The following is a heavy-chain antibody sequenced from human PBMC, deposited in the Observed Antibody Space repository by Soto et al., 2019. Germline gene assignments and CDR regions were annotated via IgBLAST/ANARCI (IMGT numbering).Heavy chain of an antibody. D-gene: IGHD1-26*01. J-gene: IGHJ4*02. CDR1: GGTFSSYI. CDR3: ARFPQTAIVGAAYFDY. Sequence: QVQLVXSGXXXXXXGSSVKVSCKASGGTFSSYIISWVRQAPGQGLEWMGRIIPILGIANYAQKFQGRVTITADKSTSTAYMDLSSLRSEDTAVYYCARFPQTAIVGAAYFDYWGQGTLVTVSS. CDR2: IIPILGIA. V-gene: IGHV1-69*02.